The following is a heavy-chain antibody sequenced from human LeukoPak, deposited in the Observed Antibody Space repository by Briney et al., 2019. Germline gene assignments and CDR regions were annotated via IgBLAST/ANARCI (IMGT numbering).Heavy chain of an antibody. CDR2: IYTSGST. CDR1: GGSISSYY. V-gene: IGHV4-4*07. CDR3: ARMVDTAMDPRYFDY. D-gene: IGHD5-18*01. J-gene: IGHJ4*02. Sequence: SETLSLTCTVSGGSISSYYWSWIRQPAGKGLEWIGRIYTSGSTNYNPSLKSRVTMSVDTSKNQFSLKLSSVTAADTAVYYCARMVDTAMDPRYFDYWGQGTLVTVSS.